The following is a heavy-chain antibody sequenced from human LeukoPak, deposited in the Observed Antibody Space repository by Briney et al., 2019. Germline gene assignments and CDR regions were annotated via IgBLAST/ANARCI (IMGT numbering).Heavy chain of an antibody. CDR3: ARDDYGDYVIPYYYYGMAV. CDR2: ISSSCSTI. D-gene: IGHD4-17*01. J-gene: IGHJ6*02. Sequence: PGGSLRLSCAASGFTFSSYGMNWVRQAPGKGLELVSYISSSCSTIYYADSVKRRFTISRDNAKNSLYLQLHSLRAEDTAVYYCARDDYGDYVIPYYYYGMAVWGQGPTVTVSS. V-gene: IGHV3-48*03. CDR1: GFTFSSYG.